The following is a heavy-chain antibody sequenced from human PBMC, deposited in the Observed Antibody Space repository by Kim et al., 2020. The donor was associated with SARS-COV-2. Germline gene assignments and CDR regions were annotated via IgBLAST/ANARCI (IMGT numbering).Heavy chain of an antibody. J-gene: IGHJ4*02. D-gene: IGHD1-26*01. V-gene: IGHV3-21*01. CDR3: ARDWSGSYSDY. Sequence: SNAASVTGRSTITREKAKNPLYLQMNSLRAEDTAVYYCARDWSGSYSDYWGQGTLVTVSS.